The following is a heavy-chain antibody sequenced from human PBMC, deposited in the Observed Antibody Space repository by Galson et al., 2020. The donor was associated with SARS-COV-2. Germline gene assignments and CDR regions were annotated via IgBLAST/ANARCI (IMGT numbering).Heavy chain of an antibody. J-gene: IGHJ5*02. V-gene: IGHV1-24*01. CDR3: ASGPRIGRVGGGWFDP. CDR2: FDPQAGET. D-gene: IGHD2-8*02. Sequence: ASVKVSCKDSGYTLTEFSLHWVRQAPGKELEWMGGFDPQAGETIYAQKFQGRVTMTEDTSTDTAYMELSSLRSEDTAVYYCASGPRIGRVGGGWFDPWGQGTLVTVSS. CDR1: GYTLTEFS.